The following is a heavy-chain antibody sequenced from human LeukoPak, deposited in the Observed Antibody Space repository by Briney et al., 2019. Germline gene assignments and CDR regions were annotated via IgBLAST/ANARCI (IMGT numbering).Heavy chain of an antibody. CDR3: ARRDYDFWSGYPMVAKHNWFDP. V-gene: IGHV4-31*03. D-gene: IGHD3-3*01. CDR2: IYYSGST. CDR1: GGSISSGGYY. J-gene: IGHJ5*02. Sequence: SETLSLTCTVSGGSISSGGYYWSWIRQHPGKGLEWIGYIYYSGSTYYNPSLKSRVTISVDTSKNQFSLKLSSVTAADTAVYYCARRDYDFWSGYPMVAKHNWFDPWGQGTLVTVSS.